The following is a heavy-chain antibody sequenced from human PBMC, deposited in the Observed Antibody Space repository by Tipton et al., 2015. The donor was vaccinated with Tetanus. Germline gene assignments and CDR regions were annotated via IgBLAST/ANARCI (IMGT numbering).Heavy chain of an antibody. D-gene: IGHD3-16*01. CDR3: ARVANRSRRRGYDL. CDR1: GGSISGGGYS. CDR2: IYESGTT. J-gene: IGHJ3*01. Sequence: TLSLTCDVSGGSISGGGYSWSWIRQPPGPGKGLEWIGYIYESGTTHYNPSLKSRVTLSLDMSKNHVSLNLTSVTAADTAVYYCARVANRSRRRGYDLWGQGKMVIVSS. V-gene: IGHV4-30-2*01.